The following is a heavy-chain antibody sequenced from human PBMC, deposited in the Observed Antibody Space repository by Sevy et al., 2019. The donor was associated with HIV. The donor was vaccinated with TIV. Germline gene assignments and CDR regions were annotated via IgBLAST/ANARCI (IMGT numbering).Heavy chain of an antibody. Sequence: GGSLRLSCIASGFTFPAYSMNWVRQAPGKGLEWLSSISTGSDHVYYADSAKARFTISRDDAQNSVFLDMKSLRDQDTALYYCVRRGVDAFNVYFDLWGLGTLVTVSS. CDR1: GFTFPAYS. V-gene: IGHV3-21*01. CDR2: ISTGSDHV. D-gene: IGHD3-10*01. CDR3: VRRGVDAFNVYFDL. J-gene: IGHJ4*02.